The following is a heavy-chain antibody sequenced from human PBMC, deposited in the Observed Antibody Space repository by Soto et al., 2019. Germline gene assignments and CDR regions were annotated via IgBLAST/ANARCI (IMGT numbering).Heavy chain of an antibody. J-gene: IGHJ4*02. V-gene: IGHV3-48*01. CDR3: ARVAYYYDSSGYFY. D-gene: IGHD3-22*01. CDR2: ISPSSSSI. CDR1: GFTFSSYS. Sequence: EVQLVESGGGLVQPGGSLRLSCAASGFTFSSYSMHWVRQAPGKGLEWVSYISPSSSSIHYADSVKGRFTISRDNAKNSLYLQMNSLRAEDTAVYYCARVAYYYDSSGYFYWGQGTLVTVSS.